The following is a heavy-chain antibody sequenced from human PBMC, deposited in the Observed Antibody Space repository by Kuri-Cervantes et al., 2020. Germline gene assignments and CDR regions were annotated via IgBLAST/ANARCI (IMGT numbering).Heavy chain of an antibody. D-gene: IGHD3-10*01. CDR2: IYYSGST. CDR3: ARSITMVRGAVDI. CDR1: GGSISSSSYY. V-gene: IGHV4-39*07. Sequence: ESLKISCTVSGGSISSSSYYWGWIRQPPGKGLEWIGSIYYSGSTYYNPSLKSRVTISVDTSKNQFSLKLSSVTAADTAVYYCARSITMVRGAVDIWGQGTMVTVSS. J-gene: IGHJ3*02.